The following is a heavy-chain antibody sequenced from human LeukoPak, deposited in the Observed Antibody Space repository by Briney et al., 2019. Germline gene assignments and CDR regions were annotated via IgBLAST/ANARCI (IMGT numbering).Heavy chain of an antibody. J-gene: IGHJ4*02. CDR3: ARGRYSGSSDFDY. CDR1: GYTFTGYY. D-gene: IGHD1-26*01. Sequence: ASVKVSCKASGYTFTGYYMHWVRQAPGQGLEWMGWIKPNSGGTNYAQKFQGRVTMTRDTSISTAYMELRSLRSDDTAVYYCARGRYSGSSDFDYWGQGTLVTVSS. V-gene: IGHV1-2*02. CDR2: IKPNSGGT.